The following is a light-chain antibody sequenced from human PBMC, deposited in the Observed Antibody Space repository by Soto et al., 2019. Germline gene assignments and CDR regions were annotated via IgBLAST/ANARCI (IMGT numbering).Light chain of an antibody. Sequence: QSALTQPASVSGSPGQSITIACTGTSSDVGGYKYVSWYQQHPGKAPKLMIYEVSNRPSGVSNRFSGSKSGNTAFQTISGLQAEDEADYYCSSYSSSSTLVFGTGTKVTV. V-gene: IGLV2-14*01. J-gene: IGLJ1*01. CDR2: EVS. CDR1: SSDVGGYKY. CDR3: SSYSSSSTLV.